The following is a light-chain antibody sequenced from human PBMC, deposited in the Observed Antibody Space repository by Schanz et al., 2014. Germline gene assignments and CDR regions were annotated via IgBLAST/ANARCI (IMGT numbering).Light chain of an antibody. CDR1: SSDVGGYNY. CDR2: DVS. J-gene: IGLJ3*02. CDR3: SSFTTSSAPGV. V-gene: IGLV2-14*03. Sequence: QSALTQPASVSGSPGQSITISCTGTSSDVGGYNYVSWYQQHPGKAPRLMISDVSDRPSGVPDRFSGSKSGNTASLTISDLQAEDEADYYCSSFTTSSAPGVFGGGTKLTVL.